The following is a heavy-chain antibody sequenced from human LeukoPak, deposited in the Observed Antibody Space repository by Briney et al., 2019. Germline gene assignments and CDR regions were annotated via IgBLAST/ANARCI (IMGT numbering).Heavy chain of an antibody. D-gene: IGHD3-10*01. V-gene: IGHV1-69*05. CDR1: GCTFTSYG. CDR2: IIPIFGTA. CDR3: ARFHHYYGSGSFDY. Sequence: SVKVSCKASGCTFTSYGISWVRQAPGQGLEWMGRIIPIFGTANYAQKFQGRVTITTDESTSTAYMELSSLRSEDTAVYYCARFHHYYGSGSFDYWGQGTLVTVSS. J-gene: IGHJ4*02.